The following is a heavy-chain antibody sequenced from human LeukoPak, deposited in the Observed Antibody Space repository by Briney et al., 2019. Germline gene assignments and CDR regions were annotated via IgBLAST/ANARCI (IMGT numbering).Heavy chain of an antibody. CDR3: AKPSNYDILTGYPDAFDI. J-gene: IGHJ3*02. CDR1: GFTFSSYG. Sequence: GRSLRLSCAASGFTFSSYGMHWVRQAPGKGLEWVAVISYDGSNKYYADSVKGRFTISRDNSKNTLYLQMNSLRAEDTAVYYCAKPSNYDILTGYPDAFDIWGQGTMVTVSS. CDR2: ISYDGSNK. D-gene: IGHD3-9*01. V-gene: IGHV3-30*18.